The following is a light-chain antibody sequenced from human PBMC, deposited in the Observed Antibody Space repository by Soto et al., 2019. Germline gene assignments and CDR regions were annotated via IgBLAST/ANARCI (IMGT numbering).Light chain of an antibody. J-gene: IGKJ4*01. CDR1: QSVSSSY. V-gene: IGKV3-20*01. CDR2: GAS. CDR3: QQYGSSPHT. Sequence: ESVVPQSPGTLSLSPGERATLSCRASQSVSSSYLAWYQQKPGQAPRLLIYGASSRATGIPDRFSGSGSGTDFNLTTSRLEPEDFEVYYCQQYGSSPHTFGGGTKVAIK.